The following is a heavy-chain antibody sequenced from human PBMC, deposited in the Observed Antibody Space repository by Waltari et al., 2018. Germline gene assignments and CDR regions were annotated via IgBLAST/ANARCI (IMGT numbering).Heavy chain of an antibody. CDR3: ARDRYSGYDPRYWYFDL. CDR1: GFTVSSNY. D-gene: IGHD5-12*01. CDR2: ISRGGST. J-gene: IGHJ2*01. V-gene: IGHV3-53*01. Sequence: EVQLVESGGGLIQPGGSLRLSCAASGFTVSSNYMSWVRQAPGKGLEWVSVISRGGSTYSADSVKGRFTISRDNSKNTLYLQMNSLRAEDTAVYYCARDRYSGYDPRYWYFDLWGRGTLVTVSS.